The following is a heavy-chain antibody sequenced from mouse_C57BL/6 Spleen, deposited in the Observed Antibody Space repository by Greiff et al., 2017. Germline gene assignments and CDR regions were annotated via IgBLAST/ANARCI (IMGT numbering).Heavy chain of an antibody. CDR3: ARDGNYESFAY. Sequence: VQLQESGAELVRPGTSVKVSCKASGYAFTNYLIEWVKQRPGQGLEWIGVINPGSGGTNYNEKFKGKATLTADKSSSTAYMQLSSLTSEDSAVYFCARDGNYESFAYWGQGTLVTVSA. CDR1: GYAFTNYL. V-gene: IGHV1-54*01. D-gene: IGHD2-1*01. J-gene: IGHJ3*01. CDR2: INPGSGGT.